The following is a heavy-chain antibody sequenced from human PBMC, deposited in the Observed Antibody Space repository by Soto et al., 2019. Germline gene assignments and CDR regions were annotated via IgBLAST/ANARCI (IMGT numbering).Heavy chain of an antibody. D-gene: IGHD4-17*01. V-gene: IGHV3-9*01. Sequence: EVQLVESGGGLVQPGRSLRLSCAASGFTFDDYAMHWVRQAPGKGLEWVSGISWNSGSIGYADSVKGRFTISRDNAKNSLYLQMNSLRAEDTALYYCAKDMSYGDQTPLSPYYYYYMDVWGKGTTVTVSS. CDR2: ISWNSGSI. CDR3: AKDMSYGDQTPLSPYYYYYMDV. J-gene: IGHJ6*03. CDR1: GFTFDDYA.